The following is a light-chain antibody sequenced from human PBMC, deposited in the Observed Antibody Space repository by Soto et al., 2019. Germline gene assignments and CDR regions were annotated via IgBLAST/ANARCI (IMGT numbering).Light chain of an antibody. J-gene: IGKJ4*01. CDR3: QHYISSPSRLT. CDR1: QSVSSSY. V-gene: IGKV3-20*01. CDR2: NAS. Sequence: EIVLTQSPGTLSLSPGERATLSCRASQSVSSSYLAWYQQKPGQAPRLFIYNASSRATGIPDRFSGGGSGTDFTLTISRLEPEDFAVYYCQHYISSPSRLTFGGGTKVELK.